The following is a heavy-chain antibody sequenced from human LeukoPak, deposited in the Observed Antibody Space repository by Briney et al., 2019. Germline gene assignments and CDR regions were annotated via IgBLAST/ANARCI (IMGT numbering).Heavy chain of an antibody. J-gene: IGHJ1*01. D-gene: IGHD3-22*01. Sequence: GGSLRLSCAASGFTFSSYWMHWVRQAPGKGLEWVARINSDGTDISYGDSVKGRFTISRDNSKNTLYLQMNSLRVEDTAVYYYARVGYYDSSNYYAYFQHWGQGTLVTVSS. V-gene: IGHV3-74*01. CDR2: INSDGTDI. CDR1: GFTFSSYW. CDR3: ARVGYYDSSNYYAYFQH.